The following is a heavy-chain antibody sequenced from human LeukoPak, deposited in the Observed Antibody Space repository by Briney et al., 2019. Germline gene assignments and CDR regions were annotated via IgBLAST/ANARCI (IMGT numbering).Heavy chain of an antibody. D-gene: IGHD4-23*01. CDR3: ARAQYGGGNILFDY. V-gene: IGHV4-4*07. CDR2: IYTSGST. J-gene: IGHJ4*02. Sequence: SETLSLTCTVSGGSISNYYWNFIRQPAGKGLEWIGRIYTSGSTNYNPALKSRVTISIDTSKNQFSLKLSSVTAADTAVYYCARAQYGGGNILFDYWGQGTLVTVSS. CDR1: GGSISNYY.